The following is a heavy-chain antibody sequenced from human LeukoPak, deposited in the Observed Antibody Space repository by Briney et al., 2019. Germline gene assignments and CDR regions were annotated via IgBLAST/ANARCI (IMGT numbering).Heavy chain of an antibody. CDR1: GGSFSGYY. D-gene: IGHD6-13*01. CDR2: INHSGST. CDR3: ARNIRDASGPYSSSWLLYFDY. J-gene: IGHJ4*02. V-gene: IGHV4-34*01. Sequence: SETLSLTCAVYGGSFSGYYWSWIRQPPGKGLEWIGEINHSGSTNYNPPLKSRVTISVDTSKNQFSLKLSSVTAADTAVYYCARNIRDASGPYSSSWLLYFDYWGQGTLVTVSS.